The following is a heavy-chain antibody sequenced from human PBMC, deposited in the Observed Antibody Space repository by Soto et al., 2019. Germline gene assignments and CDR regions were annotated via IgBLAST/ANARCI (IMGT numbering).Heavy chain of an antibody. Sequence: ASVKVSCKASGYTFTSYYMHWVRQAPGQGLEWMGIINPSGGSTSYAQKFQGRVTMTRDTSTSTVYMELSSLSSEDTAVYYCARDGRFLEWLLSARGNWFDPWGQGTLVTVSS. D-gene: IGHD3-3*01. J-gene: IGHJ5*02. CDR2: INPSGGST. V-gene: IGHV1-46*01. CDR3: ARDGRFLEWLLSARGNWFDP. CDR1: GYTFTSYY.